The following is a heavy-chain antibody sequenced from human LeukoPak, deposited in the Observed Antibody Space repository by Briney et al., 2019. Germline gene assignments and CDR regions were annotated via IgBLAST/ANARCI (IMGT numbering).Heavy chain of an antibody. D-gene: IGHD2-21*02. CDR2: ISSGSSAI. CDR1: GFTFSGYS. CDR3: ARGRADYYFDY. Sequence: PGGSRRLSCAAAGFTFSGYSMNWVRQAPGKGLEWVSYISSGSSAIYYADSVKGRFTISRDNAKNSLYLQMNSLRAEDTAVYYCARGRADYYFDYWGQGTLVTVSS. V-gene: IGHV3-48*01. J-gene: IGHJ4*02.